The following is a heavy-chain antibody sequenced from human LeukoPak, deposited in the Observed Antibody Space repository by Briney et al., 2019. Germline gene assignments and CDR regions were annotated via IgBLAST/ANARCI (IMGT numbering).Heavy chain of an antibody. CDR3: ARGYDFWSGDYPSG. J-gene: IGHJ3*01. D-gene: IGHD3-3*01. CDR1: GFTFSDYY. Sequence: GGSLRLSCAASGFTFSDYYMNWVRQAPGKGLEWVSSISGNSIYIYYADAVKGRFTISRDNTNNSLYLRMNSLSAEDTGVYFCARGYDFWSGDYPSGWGQGTMVTVSS. CDR2: ISGNSIYI. V-gene: IGHV3-21*04.